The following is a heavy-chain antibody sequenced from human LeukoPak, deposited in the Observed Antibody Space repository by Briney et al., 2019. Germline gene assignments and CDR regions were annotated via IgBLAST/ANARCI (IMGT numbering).Heavy chain of an antibody. J-gene: IGHJ4*02. CDR2: IGGSGSST. V-gene: IGHV3-23*01. D-gene: IGHD3-10*01. Sequence: GGSLRLSCTASGFTFSSYAMSWVRQAPGKGLEWVSAIGGSGSSTYYADSVKGRFTISRDNSKNTLYLQMNSLRAEDTAVYYCARYDGGSGPFDYWGQGTLVTVSS. CDR3: ARYDGGSGPFDY. CDR1: GFTFSSYA.